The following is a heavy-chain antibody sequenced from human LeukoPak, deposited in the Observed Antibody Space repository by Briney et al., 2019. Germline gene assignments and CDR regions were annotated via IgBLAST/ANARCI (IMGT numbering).Heavy chain of an antibody. J-gene: IGHJ5*02. CDR2: IIPIFGTA. Sequence: SVKVSCKASGGTFSSYAISWVRQAPGQGLEWMGGIIPIFGTANYAQKFQGRVTITTDESTSTAYMELSSLRSEDTAVYYCARVRVGATFNWFDPWGQGTLVTVSS. CDR3: ARVRVGATFNWFDP. V-gene: IGHV1-69*05. D-gene: IGHD1-26*01. CDR1: GGTFSSYA.